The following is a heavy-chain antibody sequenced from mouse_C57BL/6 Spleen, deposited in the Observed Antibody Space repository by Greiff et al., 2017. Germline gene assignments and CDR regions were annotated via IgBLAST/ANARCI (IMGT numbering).Heavy chain of an antibody. Sequence: QVQLKESGAELARPGASVKLSCKASGYTFTSYGISWVKQRTGQGLDWIGEIYPRSGNTYYNEKFKGKATLTADKSSSTAYMELRSLTSEDSAVYFCAKFYDYKFAYWGQGTLVTVSA. J-gene: IGHJ3*01. V-gene: IGHV1-81*01. CDR1: GYTFTSYG. CDR2: IYPRSGNT. D-gene: IGHD2-4*01. CDR3: AKFYDYKFAY.